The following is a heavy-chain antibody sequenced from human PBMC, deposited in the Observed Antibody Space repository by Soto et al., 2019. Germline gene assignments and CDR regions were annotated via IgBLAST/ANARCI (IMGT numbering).Heavy chain of an antibody. V-gene: IGHV4-4*02. CDR1: GGSVSSTNW. CDR2: IYHSGST. Sequence: QVKLQESGPGLVEPSGTLSLTCAVSGGSVSSTNWWSWVRQPTGKGLEWIGEIYHSGSTYYNPSLKSRVTISVDKSNNQFSPSLSSGTDADTAVYLCARDRAVSARRSFDYWGQGTLVTVSS. J-gene: IGHJ4*02. CDR3: ARDRAVSARRSFDY. D-gene: IGHD4-4*01.